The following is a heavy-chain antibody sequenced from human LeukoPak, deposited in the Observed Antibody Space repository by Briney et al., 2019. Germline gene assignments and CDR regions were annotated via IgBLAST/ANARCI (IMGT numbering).Heavy chain of an antibody. CDR3: ARDWEWLRLLTTSYNFDC. CDR1: GFTFSDYY. V-gene: IGHV3-11*01. J-gene: IGHJ4*02. D-gene: IGHD5-12*01. CDR2: ISSSGNTI. Sequence: GGSLRLSCAASGFTFSDYYMSWIRQAPGKGLEWVSYISSSGNTIYYADSVKGRFTISRDNAKSSLYLQMNSLRAEETAVYYCARDWEWLRLLTTSYNFDCWGQGTLVTVSS.